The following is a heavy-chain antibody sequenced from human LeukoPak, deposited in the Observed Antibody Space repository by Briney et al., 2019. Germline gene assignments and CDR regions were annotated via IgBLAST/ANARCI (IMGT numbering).Heavy chain of an antibody. CDR1: GGSISSYY. CDR2: IYYSGST. V-gene: IGHV4-59*01. J-gene: IGHJ4*02. CDR3: ARVTGYMIEDYFDY. Sequence: SETLSLTCTVSGGSISSYYRSWIRQPPGKGLEWIGYIYYSGSTNYNPSLKSRVTISVDTSKNQFSLRLSSVTAADTAVYYCARVTGYMIEDYFDYWGQGTLVTVSS. D-gene: IGHD3-22*01.